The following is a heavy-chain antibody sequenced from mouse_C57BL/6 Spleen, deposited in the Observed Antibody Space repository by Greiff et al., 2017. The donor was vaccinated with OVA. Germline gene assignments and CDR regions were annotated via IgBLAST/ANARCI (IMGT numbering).Heavy chain of an antibody. D-gene: IGHD2-5*01. J-gene: IGHJ2*01. CDR2: IYPGSGST. Sequence: QVQLQQPGAELVKPGASVKMSCKASGYTFTSYWITWVKQRPGQGLEWIGDIYPGSGSTNYNEKFKSKATLTVDTSSSTAYMQLSSLTSEDSAVYYWARDYYSNFPGDYWGQGTTLTVSS. V-gene: IGHV1-55*01. CDR1: GYTFTSYW. CDR3: ARDYYSNFPGDY.